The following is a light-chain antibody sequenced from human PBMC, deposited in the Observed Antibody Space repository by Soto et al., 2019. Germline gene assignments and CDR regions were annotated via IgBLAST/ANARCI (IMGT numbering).Light chain of an antibody. CDR3: QLSYSTPPYT. Sequence: DIQMTQSPSSLSASVGDRITITCRASQSISSYLNWYQQKPGKAPKLLIYAASSLQSGGPSRFSGSGSGTDFTLTISSLQPEDFTTYYCQLSYSTPPYTFGQGTKLEIK. V-gene: IGKV1-39*01. CDR1: QSISSY. J-gene: IGKJ2*01. CDR2: AAS.